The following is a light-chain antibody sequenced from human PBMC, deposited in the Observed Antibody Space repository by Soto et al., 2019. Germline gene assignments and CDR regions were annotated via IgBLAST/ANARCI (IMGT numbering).Light chain of an antibody. CDR1: QRVSSN. J-gene: IGKJ5*01. Sequence: EIVMTQSPATLSVSPGERATLSCRASQRVSSNVAWYQQKPGQAARLLIYGASTRATGIPARFSGSGSGTEFTLTISSLQSEDFAVYYCQQYNNWPPITFGQGTRLQIK. CDR3: QQYNNWPPIT. CDR2: GAS. V-gene: IGKV3-15*01.